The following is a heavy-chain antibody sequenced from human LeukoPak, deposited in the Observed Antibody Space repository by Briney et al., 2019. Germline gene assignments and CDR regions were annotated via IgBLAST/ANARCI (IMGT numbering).Heavy chain of an antibody. CDR1: GFTFSNYA. Sequence: PGGSLRLSCAASGFTFSNYAMNWVRQAPGKGLEWVSVINSSGGSTYYADSVKGRFTISRDNSRNTLWLQLNTLKAEDTAVYYCGKGGLQYPQGNYYYMDVWGKGTTVTVSS. CDR3: GKGGLQYPQGNYYYMDV. CDR2: INSSGGST. D-gene: IGHD4-11*01. J-gene: IGHJ6*03. V-gene: IGHV3-23*01.